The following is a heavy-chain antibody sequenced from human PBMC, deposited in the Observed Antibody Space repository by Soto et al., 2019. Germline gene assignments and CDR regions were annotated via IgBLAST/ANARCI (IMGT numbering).Heavy chain of an antibody. V-gene: IGHV3-20*04. J-gene: IGHJ4*02. CDR1: GFNFDDYG. CDR3: ARRPSRYCSSTSCYASDY. CDR2: INWNGGNI. D-gene: IGHD2-2*01. Sequence: EVQLVESGGGVVRPGGSLRLSCAASGFNFDDYGMSWVRQAPGKGLEWVSGINWNGGNIGYADSVKGRFTISRDNAKNSLSLQMNSLRAEDKALYYCARRPSRYCSSTSCYASDYWGQGTLVTVSS.